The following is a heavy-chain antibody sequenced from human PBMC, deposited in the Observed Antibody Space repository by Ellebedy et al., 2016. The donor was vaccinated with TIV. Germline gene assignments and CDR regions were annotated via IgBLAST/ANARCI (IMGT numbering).Heavy chain of an antibody. CDR3: AKHSSSWYFY. CDR1: GFTVSSNY. J-gene: IGHJ4*02. V-gene: IGHV3-23*01. CDR2: ISGSGGST. Sequence: PGGSLRLSCAASGFTVSSNYMSWVRQAPGKGLEWVSAISGSGGSTYYADSVKGRFTISRDNSKNTLYLQMNSLRAEDTAVYYCAKHSSSWYFYWGQGTLVTVSS. D-gene: IGHD6-13*01.